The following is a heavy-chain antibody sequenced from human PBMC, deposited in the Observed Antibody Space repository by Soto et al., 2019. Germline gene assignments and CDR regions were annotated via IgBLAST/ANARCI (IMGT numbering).Heavy chain of an antibody. Sequence: EVQVVESGGGLVQPGGSLRLSCAASGFTFTNYWIHWVRQVPVEGLVWVSRIDNHGDGTSYANFVKGRFTISRDNATNTLYLQMNGLRVEDTDIYYCGTVFDKWGQGTMVTVSS. CDR3: GTVFDK. V-gene: IGHV3-74*01. CDR2: IDNHGDGT. J-gene: IGHJ3*02. CDR1: GFTFTNYW.